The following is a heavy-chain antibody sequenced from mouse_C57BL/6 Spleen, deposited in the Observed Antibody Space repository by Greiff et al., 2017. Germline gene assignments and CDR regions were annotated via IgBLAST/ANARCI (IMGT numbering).Heavy chain of an antibody. CDR2: ISSGSSTI. CDR1: GFTFSDYG. V-gene: IGHV5-17*01. CDR3: ARYYDYDFYYFDY. J-gene: IGHJ2*01. D-gene: IGHD2-4*01. Sequence: EVQVVESGGGLVKPGGSLKLSCAASGFTFSDYGMHWVRQAPEKGLEWVAYISSGSSTIYYADTVKGRFTISRDNAKNTLFLQMTSLRSEDTAMYYCARYYDYDFYYFDYWGQGTTLTVSS.